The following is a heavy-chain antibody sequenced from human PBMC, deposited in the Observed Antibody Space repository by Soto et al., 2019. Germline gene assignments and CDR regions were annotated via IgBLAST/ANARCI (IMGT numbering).Heavy chain of an antibody. Sequence: SETLSLTCTVSGGAISTYYWTWIRQPAGKGLEWIGRIYSSGSTKYNPSLQSRVTMSLDTSNNQFSLRLTSVTAADTAVYYCARGQRFSDWFDPWGQGTLVTVSS. V-gene: IGHV4-4*07. CDR2: IYSSGST. CDR3: ARGQRFSDWFDP. CDR1: GGAISTYY. D-gene: IGHD3-3*01. J-gene: IGHJ5*02.